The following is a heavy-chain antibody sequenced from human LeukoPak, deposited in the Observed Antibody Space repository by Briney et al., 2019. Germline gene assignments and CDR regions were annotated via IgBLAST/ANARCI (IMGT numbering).Heavy chain of an antibody. Sequence: SVKVSCKASGGTFSSYAISWVRQAPGQGLEWMGRIIPNLGIANYAQKFQGRVTITADKSTSTAYMELSSLRSEDTAVYYCARDDDADWNIDYWGQGTLVTVSS. D-gene: IGHD1/OR15-1a*01. CDR3: ARDDDADWNIDY. J-gene: IGHJ4*02. CDR1: GGTFSSYA. V-gene: IGHV1-69*04. CDR2: IIPNLGIA.